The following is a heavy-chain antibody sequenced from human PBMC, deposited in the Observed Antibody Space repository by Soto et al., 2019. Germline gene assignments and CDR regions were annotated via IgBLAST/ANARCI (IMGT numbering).Heavy chain of an antibody. CDR2: IWYDGSNK. CDR3: ARDKRMAGTDGVVDY. CDR1: GFTFSSYG. D-gene: IGHD6-19*01. Sequence: QVQLVESGGGVVQPGRSLRLSCAASGFTFSSYGMHWVRQAPGKGLEWVAVIWYDGSNKYYADSVKGRFTISRDNSKNTLYLQMNSLRAEDTAVYYCARDKRMAGTDGVVDYWGQGTLVTVSS. J-gene: IGHJ4*02. V-gene: IGHV3-33*01.